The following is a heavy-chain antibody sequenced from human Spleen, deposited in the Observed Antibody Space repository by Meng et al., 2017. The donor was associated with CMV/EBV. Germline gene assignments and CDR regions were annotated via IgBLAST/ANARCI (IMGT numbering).Heavy chain of an antibody. Sequence: QVQLVQSGAEVKSPGASVKGSCKASGYTFTSYDINWVRQATGQGLEWMGWVNPDNGNTGYAQKFQDRVTVTADTSISTAYMELSSLRSEDTAVYYCARGLQYSSGLTDYWGQGTLVTVSS. D-gene: IGHD6-19*01. CDR1: GYTFTSYD. CDR3: ARGLQYSSGLTDY. J-gene: IGHJ4*02. CDR2: VNPDNGNT. V-gene: IGHV1-8*01.